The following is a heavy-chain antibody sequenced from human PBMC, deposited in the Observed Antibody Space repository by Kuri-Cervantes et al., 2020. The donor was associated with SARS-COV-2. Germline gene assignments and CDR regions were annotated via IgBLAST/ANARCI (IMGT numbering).Heavy chain of an antibody. Sequence: SETLSLTCAVSGGSISSSNWWSWVRQPPGKGLEWIGEIYHSGSTNYNPPLKRRVTISVDKSKNQFSLKLSSVTAADTAVYYCARTYSSSSLFYDYWGQGTLDTVSS. D-gene: IGHD6-6*01. V-gene: IGHV4-4*02. CDR1: GGSISSSNW. CDR2: IYHSGST. J-gene: IGHJ4*02. CDR3: ARTYSSSSLFYDY.